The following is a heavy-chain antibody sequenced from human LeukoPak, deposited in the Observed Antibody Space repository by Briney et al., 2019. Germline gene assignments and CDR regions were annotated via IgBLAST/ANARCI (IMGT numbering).Heavy chain of an antibody. CDR1: GFTFSSYS. D-gene: IGHD5-12*01. CDR2: ISSSSSTI. CDR3: ARDRGPLDY. J-gene: IGHJ4*02. Sequence: GGSLRLSCAASGFTFSSYSMNWVRQAPGKGLEWVSYISSSSSTIYYADSVKGRFTISRDNARNSLYLQMNSLTAEDTAVYYCARDRGPLDYWGQGTLVTVSS. V-gene: IGHV3-48*01.